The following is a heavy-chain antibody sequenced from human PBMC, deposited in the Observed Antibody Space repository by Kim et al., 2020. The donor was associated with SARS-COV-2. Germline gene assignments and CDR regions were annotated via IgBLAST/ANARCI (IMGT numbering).Heavy chain of an antibody. CDR2: IRDSGDST. D-gene: IGHD5-18*01. CDR1: GFTFSRYA. J-gene: IGHJ4*02. Sequence: GGYLRLSCVVSGFTFSRYAMSWVRQAPGKGLEWVSAIRDSGDSTYYADSVKGRFTTSRDNSKNTLYLQMDSLRAEDTAVYYCAIGWIQLWFPGGQGTLVTVSS. V-gene: IGHV3-23*01. CDR3: AIGWIQLWFP.